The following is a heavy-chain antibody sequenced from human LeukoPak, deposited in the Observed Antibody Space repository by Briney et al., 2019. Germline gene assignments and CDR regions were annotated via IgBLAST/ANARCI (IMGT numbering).Heavy chain of an antibody. J-gene: IGHJ4*02. CDR1: GYSFTSYW. Sequence: GESLKISCKGSGYSFTSYWIGWVRQMPGKGLEWMGIIYPGDSDTRYSPSFQGQVTISADKSISTAYLQWSSLRASDTAMYYCARTLGYCSSTSCYPFDYWGQGTLVTVSS. V-gene: IGHV5-51*01. CDR3: ARTLGYCSSTSCYPFDY. D-gene: IGHD2-2*01. CDR2: IYPGDSDT.